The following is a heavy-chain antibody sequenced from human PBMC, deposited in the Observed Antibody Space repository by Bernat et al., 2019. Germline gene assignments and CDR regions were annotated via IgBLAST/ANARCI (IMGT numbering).Heavy chain of an antibody. CDR3: ARMTSGGYCSGGSCYSDRVFDI. CDR2: ISYDGSNK. V-gene: IGHV3-30-3*01. J-gene: IGHJ3*02. Sequence: QVQLVESGGGVVQPGRSLRLSCAASGFTFSSYAMHWVRQAPGKGLVWVAVISYDGSNKYYADSVKGRFTISRDNSKNTLYLQMNSLRAEDTAVYYCARMTSGGYCSGGSCYSDRVFDIWGQGTMVTVSS. CDR1: GFTFSSYA. D-gene: IGHD2-15*01.